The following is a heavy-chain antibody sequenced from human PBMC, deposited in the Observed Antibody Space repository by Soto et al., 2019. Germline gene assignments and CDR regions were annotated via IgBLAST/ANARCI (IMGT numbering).Heavy chain of an antibody. J-gene: IGHJ6*02. CDR3: ARGVLRYYLYGMDV. CDR2: IYISGNT. Sequence: QVQLQESGPGLVKPSETMSLSCTVSGDSVSSYYWSWLRQLPDRGLEWIGYIYISGNTNYNPSLKSRVTISRDTSKNQFSLNLKSVTAADTAVYYCARGVLRYYLYGMDVWGQGTTVTVSS. CDR1: GDSVSSYY. V-gene: IGHV4-59*02.